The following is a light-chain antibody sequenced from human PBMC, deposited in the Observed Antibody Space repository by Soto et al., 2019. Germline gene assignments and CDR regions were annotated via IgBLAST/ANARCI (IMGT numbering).Light chain of an antibody. CDR3: CSFTSITTYV. CDR1: SSDVGAYNY. J-gene: IGLJ1*01. V-gene: IGLV2-14*01. Sequence: QSVLTQPASVSGSLGQFITISCTGTSSDVGAYNYVSWYQQQPGKAPKLMISEVSNRPSGVSNRFSGSKSGNTASLIISGLQAEDEADYYCCSFTSITTYVFGTGTKVTVL. CDR2: EVS.